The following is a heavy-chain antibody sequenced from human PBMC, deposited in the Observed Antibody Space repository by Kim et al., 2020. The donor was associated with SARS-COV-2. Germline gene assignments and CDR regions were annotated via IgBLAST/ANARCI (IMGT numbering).Heavy chain of an antibody. J-gene: IGHJ2*01. V-gene: IGHV4-39*01. Sequence: SETLSLTCTVSGGSIRSSTHYWAWIRQTPGKGLEWIGNIFHSGSGYDNPSLKSRVAISVDTSKNQLSLTLISVTAADTAVYYCARQTWFWYFDLWGRGTLVTVSS. CDR1: GGSIRSSTHY. D-gene: IGHD3-10*01. CDR2: IFHSGSG. CDR3: ARQTWFWYFDL.